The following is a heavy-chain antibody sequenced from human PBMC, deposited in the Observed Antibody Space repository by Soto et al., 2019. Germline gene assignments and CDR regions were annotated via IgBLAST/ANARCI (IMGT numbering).Heavy chain of an antibody. Sequence: QVQLVGSGGGVVQPGRSLRLSCAASGFTFSSYGMHWVRQAPGKGLEWVAVISYDGSNKYYADSVKGRFTISRDNSKNTLYLQMNSLRAEDTAVYYCAKDFSPFIVATIMDFDYWGQGTLVTVSS. CDR2: ISYDGSNK. D-gene: IGHD5-12*01. CDR3: AKDFSPFIVATIMDFDY. J-gene: IGHJ4*02. V-gene: IGHV3-30*18. CDR1: GFTFSSYG.